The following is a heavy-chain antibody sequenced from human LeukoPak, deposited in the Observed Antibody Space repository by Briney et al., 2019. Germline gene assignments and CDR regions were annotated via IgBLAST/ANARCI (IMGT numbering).Heavy chain of an antibody. Sequence: SETLSLTCTVSGGSMNSYYWSWIRQPPGKGLEWIGYIYYSGSTNYNPSLKSRVTISVDTSKNQFSLKLSSVTAADTAVYYCARLAYCGGDCYANWFDPWGQGTLVTVSS. CDR3: ARLAYCGGDCYANWFDP. J-gene: IGHJ5*02. CDR1: GGSMNSYY. CDR2: IYYSGST. D-gene: IGHD2-21*02. V-gene: IGHV4-59*08.